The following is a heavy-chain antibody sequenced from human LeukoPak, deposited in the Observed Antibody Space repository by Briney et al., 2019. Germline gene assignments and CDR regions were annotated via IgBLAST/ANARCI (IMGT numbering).Heavy chain of an antibody. J-gene: IGHJ4*02. CDR1: GGSISGYY. CDR2: IYHSGST. Sequence: PSETLSLTCTVSGGSISGYYWNWIRQPAGKGLEWIGRIYHSGSTDYNSSLRSRLTMSVDTSKSQFSLKLTSVTAADTAVYYCAREHRDYEGSGYYVDYWGQGTLANVSS. V-gene: IGHV4-4*07. CDR3: AREHRDYEGSGYYVDY. D-gene: IGHD3-3*01.